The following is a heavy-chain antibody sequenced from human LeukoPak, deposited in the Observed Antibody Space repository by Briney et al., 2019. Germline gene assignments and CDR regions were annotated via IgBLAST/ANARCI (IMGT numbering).Heavy chain of an antibody. CDR3: AKDLRTDYDFWSGYYFYYYYGMDV. J-gene: IGHJ6*02. Sequence: GGSLRLSCAASGFTFSSYAMSWVRQAPGKGLEWVLAISGSGGSTYYADSVKGRFTISRDNSKNTLYLQMNSLRAEDTAVYYCAKDLRTDYDFWSGYYFYYYYGMDVWGQGTTVTVSS. D-gene: IGHD3-3*01. V-gene: IGHV3-23*01. CDR2: ISGSGGST. CDR1: GFTFSSYA.